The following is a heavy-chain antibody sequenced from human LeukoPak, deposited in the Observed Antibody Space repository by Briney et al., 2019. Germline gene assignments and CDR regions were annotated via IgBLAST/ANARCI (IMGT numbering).Heavy chain of an antibody. D-gene: IGHD3-3*01. Sequence: GGSLRLSCAASGFTLSNAWMSWVRQAPGKGLEWVGRIKSKTDGGTTDYAAPVKGRFSISRDDSKNTLYLQMNSLKTEDTAVYYCTTQRLTYYDFWSGYSRYGMDVWGQGTTVTVSS. CDR2: IKSKTDGGTT. CDR3: TTQRLTYYDFWSGYSRYGMDV. J-gene: IGHJ6*02. V-gene: IGHV3-15*01. CDR1: GFTLSNAW.